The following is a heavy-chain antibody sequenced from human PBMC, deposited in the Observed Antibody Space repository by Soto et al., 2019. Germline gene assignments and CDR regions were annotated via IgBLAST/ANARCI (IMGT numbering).Heavy chain of an antibody. CDR2: ISCGGGSA. V-gene: IGHV3-23*01. Sequence: EVQLLESGGGVVQPGGSLRLSCVASGFNFKNFSMAWVRQAAGEGLEWVSGISCGGGSASYADSVKGRFSIARDNSKNTLSLQLNSLRVEDTAQYYCAKAAGEQWLIPHLDNWGQGTLVTVS. J-gene: IGHJ4*02. CDR1: GFNFKNFS. CDR3: AKAAGEQWLIPHLDN. D-gene: IGHD6-19*01.